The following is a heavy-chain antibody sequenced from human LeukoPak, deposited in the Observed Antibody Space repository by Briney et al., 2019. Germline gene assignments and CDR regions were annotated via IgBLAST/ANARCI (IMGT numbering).Heavy chain of an antibody. V-gene: IGHV3-23*01. CDR1: GFTFSSYA. D-gene: IGHD3-22*01. CDR3: AKDPNYYDSSGYYHDAFDI. Sequence: GGSLRLSCAASGFTFSSYAMSWVRQAPGKGLEWVSAISGSGGSTYYADSVKGRFTNSRDNSKNTLYLQMNSLRAEDTAVYYCAKDPNYYDSSGYYHDAFDIWGQGTMVTVSS. CDR2: ISGSGGST. J-gene: IGHJ3*02.